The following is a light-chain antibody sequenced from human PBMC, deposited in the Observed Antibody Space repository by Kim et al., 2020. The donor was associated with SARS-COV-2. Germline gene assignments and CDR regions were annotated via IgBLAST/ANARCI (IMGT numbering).Light chain of an antibody. CDR2: DAS. J-gene: IGKJ5*01. V-gene: IGKV3-15*01. Sequence: EIVLTQSPATLSLSPGERATLSCRASQSVSINLAWYQQKLGQAPRLLIYDASTRATGIPARFSGSGSGTEFTLTISSLQSEDFAVYYCQQWNDWPPITFGQGTRLEIK. CDR3: QQWNDWPPIT. CDR1: QSVSIN.